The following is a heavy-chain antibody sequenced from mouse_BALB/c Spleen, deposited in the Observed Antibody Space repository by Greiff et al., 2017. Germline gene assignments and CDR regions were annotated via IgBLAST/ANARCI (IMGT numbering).Heavy chain of an antibody. D-gene: IGHD1-1*01. CDR1: GYSITSDYA. Sequence: EVKLMESGPGLVKPSQSLSLTCTVTGYSITSDYAWNWIRQFPGNKLEWMGYISYSGSTSYNPSLKSRISITRDTSKNQFFLQLNSVTTEDTATYYCALLLRYWYFDVWGAGTTVTVSS. V-gene: IGHV3-2*02. CDR2: ISYSGST. J-gene: IGHJ1*01. CDR3: ALLLRYWYFDV.